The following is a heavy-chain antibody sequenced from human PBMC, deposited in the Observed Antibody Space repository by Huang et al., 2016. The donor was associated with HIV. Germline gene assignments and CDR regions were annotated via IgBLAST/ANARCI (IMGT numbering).Heavy chain of an antibody. CDR2: ISDYNGNT. D-gene: IGHD6-6*01. Sequence: QVQLVQSEAEVKKPGASVKVSCKASGYNFNSYGINWVRQAPGHGLEWMGWISDYNGNTNYAQKFQGRVTMTTDTATSTAYMELRRLKSDDTAVYYCAREGIASRRWFDPWGQGTLVTVSS. CDR1: GYNFNSYG. J-gene: IGHJ5*02. CDR3: AREGIASRRWFDP. V-gene: IGHV1-18*04.